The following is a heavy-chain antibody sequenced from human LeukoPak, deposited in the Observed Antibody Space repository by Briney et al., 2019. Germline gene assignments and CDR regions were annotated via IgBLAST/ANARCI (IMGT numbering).Heavy chain of an antibody. CDR2: IYPGDSDT. Sequence: GESLKISCKGSGYSFTNYWIGWVRQMPGKGLEWMGIIYPGDSDTRYSPSFQGQVTISADKSISTAYLQWSSVKASDTAMYYCERHRVGHCSGGSCYSGGHYWGQGTLVTVSS. CDR1: GYSFTNYW. D-gene: IGHD2-15*01. CDR3: ERHRVGHCSGGSCYSGGHY. J-gene: IGHJ4*02. V-gene: IGHV5-51*01.